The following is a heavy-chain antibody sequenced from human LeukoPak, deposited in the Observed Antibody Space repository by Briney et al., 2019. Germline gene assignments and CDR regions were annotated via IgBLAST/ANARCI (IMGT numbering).Heavy chain of an antibody. CDR3: TRDSALLGVAFDL. CDR2: ISSNGDNT. CDR1: GFPFNTYA. V-gene: IGHV3-64D*06. J-gene: IGHJ3*01. Sequence: GGSLRLSCSASGFPFNTYAIHWVRQAPGKGLEYVAGISSNGDNTDFADSAKGRFTIPRDNSKSTLFLQMNSLRAEDTAVYFCTRDSALLGVAFDLWGQGTVVTVSS. D-gene: IGHD2-15*01.